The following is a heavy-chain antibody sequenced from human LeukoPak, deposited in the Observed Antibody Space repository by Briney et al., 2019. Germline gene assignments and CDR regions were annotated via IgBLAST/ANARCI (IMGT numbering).Heavy chain of an antibody. Sequence: PGGSLRLSCAASGFTVSNNYMSWVRQAPGKGLEWVSIIYSGGSTYYADSAKGRFTISRDNSKNTLYLQMNSLRAEDTAVYYCARDGGKWELLFGYSGQGTLVTVSS. J-gene: IGHJ4*02. CDR2: IYSGGST. D-gene: IGHD1-26*01. V-gene: IGHV3-53*01. CDR1: GFTVSNNY. CDR3: ARDGGKWELLFGY.